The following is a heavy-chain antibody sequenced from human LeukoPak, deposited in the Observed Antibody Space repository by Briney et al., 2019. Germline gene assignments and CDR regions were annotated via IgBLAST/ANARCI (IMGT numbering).Heavy chain of an antibody. Sequence: SETLSLTCGVSGGSVSSTNWWTWIRQPPGKGLEWIGEFHLDGRTNFNPSLKSRLTMSVDLSENHVSLKLTSVTAADTAVYYCAREGGFYRPLDYSGQGTLVTVSS. CDR1: GGSVSSTNW. CDR2: FHLDGRT. V-gene: IGHV4-4*02. D-gene: IGHD6-25*01. J-gene: IGHJ4*02. CDR3: AREGGFYRPLDY.